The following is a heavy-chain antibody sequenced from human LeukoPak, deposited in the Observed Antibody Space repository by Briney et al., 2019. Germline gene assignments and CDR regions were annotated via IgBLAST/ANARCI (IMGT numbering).Heavy chain of an antibody. CDR1: GFTFSSYW. V-gene: IGHV3-7*04. CDR3: ARDDVYPNP. CDR2: IKQDGSEK. D-gene: IGHD2-2*02. J-gene: IGHJ5*02. Sequence: GGSLRLSCEASGFTFSSYWMSWVRQAPGKGLEWVANIKQDGSEKYYVDSVKGRFTISRDNAKNSLYLQMNSPRAEDTAVYYCARDDVYPNPWGQGTLVTVSS.